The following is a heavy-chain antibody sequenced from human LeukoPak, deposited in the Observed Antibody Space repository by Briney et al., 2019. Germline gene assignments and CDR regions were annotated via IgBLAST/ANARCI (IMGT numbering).Heavy chain of an antibody. CDR3: ARHYYDSNGYYYHDY. D-gene: IGHD3-22*01. CDR1: GDTFSSYW. V-gene: IGHV5-51*01. Sequence: GESLKISCNGSGDTFSSYWIGWVRQMPGKGLEWMGIIYPGDSDTTYSPSFQGQVTISADKSISTAYLQWGSLKASDTAMYYCARHYYDSNGYYYHDYWGQGTLVTVSS. CDR2: IYPGDSDT. J-gene: IGHJ4*02.